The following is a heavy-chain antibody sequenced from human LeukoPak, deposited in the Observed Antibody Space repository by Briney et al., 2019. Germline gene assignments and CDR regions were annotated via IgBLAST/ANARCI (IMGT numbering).Heavy chain of an antibody. V-gene: IGHV3-11*01. Sequence: GGSLRLSCAASGFTFNDYYMSWIRQAQGKGREWLSYINIGGTNTHYADSVKGRFTISRDNAKKSLYLEMNNLRAEDTAVYYCATDGAGFDTWGQGGLVTVSS. CDR2: INIGGTNT. J-gene: IGHJ5*02. CDR1: GFTFNDYY. CDR3: ATDGAGFDT.